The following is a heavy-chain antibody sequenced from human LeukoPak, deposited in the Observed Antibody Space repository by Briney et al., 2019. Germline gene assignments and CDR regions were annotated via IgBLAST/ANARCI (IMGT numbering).Heavy chain of an antibody. Sequence: GGSLRLSCAASGFTFSHYGMNWVRQAPGAGLEWVAVIWSDGSDKYYAKSVKGRFTISRDNSKNSLSLQMNSLRAEDTAVYYCVKDAQRGFDYSNSLQNWGQGILVTVSS. J-gene: IGHJ1*01. V-gene: IGHV3-33*06. CDR1: GFTFSHYG. D-gene: IGHD4-11*01. CDR3: VKDAQRGFDYSNSLQN. CDR2: IWSDGSDK.